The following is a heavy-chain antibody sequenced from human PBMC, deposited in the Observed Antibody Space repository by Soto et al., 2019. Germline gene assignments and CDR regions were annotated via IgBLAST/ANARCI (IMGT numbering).Heavy chain of an antibody. CDR2: IYHSGST. CDR1: GASISSSNW. CDR3: AAQAGPTYGPLDY. J-gene: IGHJ4*02. V-gene: IGHV4-4*02. D-gene: IGHD3-10*01. Sequence: QVRLQESGPGLVKPSGTLSLTCAVSGASISSSNWWTWVRQPPGKGLEWIGEIYHSGSTNCDPSHTSRLTRLRDKSKHLFSLKLTSVIAADTAVYYCAAQAGPTYGPLDYWGQGNLVTVSS.